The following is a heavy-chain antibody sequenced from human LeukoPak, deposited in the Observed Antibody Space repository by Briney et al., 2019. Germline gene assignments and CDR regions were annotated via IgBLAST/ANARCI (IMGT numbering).Heavy chain of an antibody. J-gene: IGHJ4*02. CDR1: GFTFHNYA. V-gene: IGHV3-9*01. D-gene: IGHD3-16*01. CDR2: ITWNSGSV. CDR3: AAGAFGGFDY. Sequence: SLRLSCAASGFTFHNYAMHWVRQAPGKGLEWVSTITWNSGSVGYADSVKGRFTISRDNAKNSLYLQMNSLRDEDTAVYYCAAGAFGGFDYWGQGTLVTVSS.